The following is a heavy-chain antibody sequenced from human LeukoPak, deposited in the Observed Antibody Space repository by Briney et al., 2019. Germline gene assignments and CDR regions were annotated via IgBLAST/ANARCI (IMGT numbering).Heavy chain of an antibody. CDR1: GYTFINYG. V-gene: IGHV1-18*01. Sequence: ASVKVSCKAVGYTFINYGISWVRQAPGQGLEWMGWISVYNGNINYAQKLQGRVTMTTDTSTSTAYMELRSLRSDDTAVYYCARGGSGWYIDFWGQGTLVAVSS. CDR2: ISVYNGNI. D-gene: IGHD6-19*01. J-gene: IGHJ4*02. CDR3: ARGGSGWYIDF.